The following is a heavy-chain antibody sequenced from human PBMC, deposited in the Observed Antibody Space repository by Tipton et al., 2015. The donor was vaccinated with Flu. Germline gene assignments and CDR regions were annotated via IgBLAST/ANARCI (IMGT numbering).Heavy chain of an antibody. J-gene: IGHJ3*02. CDR1: GDSFSSGSHY. D-gene: IGHD1-26*01. Sequence: TLSLTCTVSGDSFSSGSHYWSWIRQPAGRGLEWIGQVYTSGSTNYSPSVQSRVTMSVDTAKNQFSLKLSSVTAADTAVYYCARTRSGNYLDDAFDIWGQGTMVTVSS. CDR3: ARTRSGNYLDDAFDI. V-gene: IGHV4-61*09. CDR2: VYTSGST.